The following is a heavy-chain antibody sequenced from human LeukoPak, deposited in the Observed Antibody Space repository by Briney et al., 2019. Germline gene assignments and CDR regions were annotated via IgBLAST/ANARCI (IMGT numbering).Heavy chain of an antibody. V-gene: IGHV4-59*08. CDR3: ARNRAFTAALDY. D-gene: IGHD3-3*02. Sequence: PSETLSLTCTVSGDSISSYYWSWIRQPPGKGLEWIGYIYYSGDTKHNPSLKSRVTISVDTSKNQFSLNLRSVTAADMDVYYRARNRAFTAALDYWGQGTLVTVSS. CDR2: IYYSGDT. CDR1: GDSISSYY. J-gene: IGHJ4*02.